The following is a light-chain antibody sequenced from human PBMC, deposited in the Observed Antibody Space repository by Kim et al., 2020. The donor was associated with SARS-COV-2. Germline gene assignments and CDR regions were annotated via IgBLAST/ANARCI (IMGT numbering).Light chain of an antibody. CDR1: QSVSSN. J-gene: IGKJ4*01. CDR3: QQYNNWPPLT. CDR2: GAS. Sequence: SPGERANLTCRASQSVSSNLAWYQQKTGQAPRLLIYGASTRATGIPARFSGSGSGTDFTLTINSLQSEDFAVYYCQQYNNWPPLTFGGGTKVDIK. V-gene: IGKV3-15*01.